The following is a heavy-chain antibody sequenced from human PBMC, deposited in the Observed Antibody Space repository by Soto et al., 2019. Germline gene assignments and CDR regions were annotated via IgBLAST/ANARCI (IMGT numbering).Heavy chain of an antibody. CDR1: GFSFSNYA. D-gene: IGHD2-2*01. CDR3: AKDSGYQLPDNYFYYGLDV. CDR2: ITASGSST. Sequence: EVQLLESGGGLAQPGGSLRLSCAASGFSFSNYAMSWVRQAPGKGLEWVSAITASGSSTYYADSVKGRFTISRDNVRNTLSLQMNSLRPEDTAVYYCAKDSGYQLPDNYFYYGLDVWGQGTTVTVSS. J-gene: IGHJ6*02. V-gene: IGHV3-23*01.